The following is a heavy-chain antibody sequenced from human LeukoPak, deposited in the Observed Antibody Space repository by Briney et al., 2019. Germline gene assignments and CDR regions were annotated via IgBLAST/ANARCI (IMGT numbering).Heavy chain of an antibody. CDR3: AKDRDSGSYYYYYGMDV. V-gene: IGHV3-7*05. Sequence: GGSLRLSCAASGFTFSSYWMSWVRQAPGKGLEWVANIKQDGSEKYYVDSVKGRFTISRDNSKNTLYLQMIGLRADDTAVYYCAKDRDSGSYYYYYGMDVWGQGTTVTVSS. CDR1: GFTFSSYW. CDR2: IKQDGSEK. D-gene: IGHD1-26*01. J-gene: IGHJ6*02.